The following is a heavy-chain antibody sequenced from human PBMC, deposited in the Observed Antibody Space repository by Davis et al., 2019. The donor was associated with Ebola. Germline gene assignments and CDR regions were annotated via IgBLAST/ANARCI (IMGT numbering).Heavy chain of an antibody. V-gene: IGHV4-39*07. CDR3: ARLSGLFSSSSGALYFDL. CDR2: IYYNGRT. J-gene: IGHJ2*01. D-gene: IGHD6-6*01. CDR1: GGSIKTYY. Sequence: SETLSLTCSVPGGSIKTYYWGWVRQPPGKGLEWIGAIYYNGRTYYNSSLESRVTISLDTSKNQFSLKLRSVTAAYTAVYFCARLSGLFSSSSGALYFDLWGRGTLVSVSS.